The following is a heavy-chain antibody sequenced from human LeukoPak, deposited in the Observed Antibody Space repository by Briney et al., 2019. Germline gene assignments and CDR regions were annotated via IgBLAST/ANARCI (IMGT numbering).Heavy chain of an antibody. Sequence: GGSLRLSCAASGFTFSSYSMNWVRQAPGKGLEWVSYISSSSSTIYYADSVKGRFTISRDNAKNSLYLQMNSLRAEDTAVYYCAREADGITIFGVVTGYYMDVWGKGTTVTVSS. D-gene: IGHD3-3*01. J-gene: IGHJ6*03. CDR3: AREADGITIFGVVTGYYMDV. CDR1: GFTFSSYS. CDR2: ISSSSSTI. V-gene: IGHV3-48*01.